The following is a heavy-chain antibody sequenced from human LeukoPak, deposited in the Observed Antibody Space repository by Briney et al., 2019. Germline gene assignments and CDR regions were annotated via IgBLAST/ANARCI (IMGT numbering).Heavy chain of an antibody. D-gene: IGHD3-10*01. CDR2: INPNSGGT. Sequence: GASVKVSCKASGYTFTGYYMHWVRQAPGQGLEWMGWINPNSGGTNYAQKFQGRVTMTRDTSISTAYMELSRLRSDDTAVYYCARERLWFGEFKIFDYWGQGTLVTVSS. CDR1: GYTFTGYY. J-gene: IGHJ4*02. CDR3: ARERLWFGEFKIFDY. V-gene: IGHV1-2*02.